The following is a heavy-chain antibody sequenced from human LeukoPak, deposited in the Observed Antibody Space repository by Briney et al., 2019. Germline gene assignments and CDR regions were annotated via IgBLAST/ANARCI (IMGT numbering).Heavy chain of an antibody. CDR1: VGSFSDHY. V-gene: IGHV4-34*01. CDR3: ARVTADAFDI. J-gene: IGHJ3*02. Sequence: MPSETLSLTCAVYVGSFSDHYWSWIRQTPGKGLEWIGEINHSGSTNYNPSLKSRVTISVDTSKNQFSLKLSSVTAADTAVYYCARVTADAFDIWGQGTMVTVSS. CDR2: INHSGST.